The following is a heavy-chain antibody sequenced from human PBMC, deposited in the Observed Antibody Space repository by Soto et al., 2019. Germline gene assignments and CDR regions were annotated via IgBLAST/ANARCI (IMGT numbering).Heavy chain of an antibody. CDR2: IYYSGST. D-gene: IGHD3-22*01. V-gene: IGHV4-39*01. CDR1: GGSISSRYY. J-gene: IGHJ4*02. CDR3: ARLFYDSSGFDS. Sequence: SETLSLTCTVSGGSISSRYYWGWIRQSPGKGLEWIANIYYSGSTYYNPSLKSRVSISVDTSKNQFSLTVNSVTAADTSVYYCARLFYDSSGFDSWGQGTLVTVSS.